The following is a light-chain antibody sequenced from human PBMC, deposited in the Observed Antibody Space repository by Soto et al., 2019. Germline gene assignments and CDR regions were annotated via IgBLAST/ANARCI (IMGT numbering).Light chain of an antibody. CDR3: QQYNTNPWT. Sequence: DFQMTPSPSTLSASVGDRGTSTCRSSENIRTWLAWYQQKPGKAPKLLIYDASSLKSGVPSRFSGGGSGTEFTLTISSLQPDDFTTYYCQQYNTNPWTFGQGTKVDIK. CDR1: ENIRTW. V-gene: IGKV1-5*01. J-gene: IGKJ1*01. CDR2: DAS.